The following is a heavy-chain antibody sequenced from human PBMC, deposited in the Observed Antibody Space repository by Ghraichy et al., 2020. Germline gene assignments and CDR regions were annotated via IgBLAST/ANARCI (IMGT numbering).Heavy chain of an antibody. J-gene: IGHJ4*02. CDR3: ARGRDVGYQFAAYYFDY. Sequence: SETLSLTCAVSGGSISSGGYSWSWIRQPPGKGLEWIGYIYHSGSTYYNPSLKSRVTISVDRSKNQFSLKLSSVTAADTAVYYCARGRDVGYQFAAYYFDYWGQGTLVTVSS. D-gene: IGHD5-18*01. V-gene: IGHV4-30-2*01. CDR2: IYHSGST. CDR1: GGSISSGGYS.